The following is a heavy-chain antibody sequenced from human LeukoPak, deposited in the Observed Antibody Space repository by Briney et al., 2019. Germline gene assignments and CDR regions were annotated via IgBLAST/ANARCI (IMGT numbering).Heavy chain of an antibody. J-gene: IGHJ4*02. D-gene: IGHD6-13*01. Sequence: GGSLRLSCAASGFTFSSYAMHWVRQAPGKGLEWVAFIRYDGSNKYYADSVKGRFTISRDNSKNTLYLQMNSLRAEDTAVYYCAKGGYSSSWYPSFFDYWGQGTLVTVSS. CDR1: GFTFSSYA. CDR3: AKGGYSSSWYPSFFDY. CDR2: IRYDGSNK. V-gene: IGHV3-30*02.